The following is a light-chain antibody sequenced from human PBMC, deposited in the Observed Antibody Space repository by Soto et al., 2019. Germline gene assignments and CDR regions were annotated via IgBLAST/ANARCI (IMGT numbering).Light chain of an antibody. J-gene: IGLJ3*02. CDR3: SSYSSISTRV. CDR1: SSDVGGYNY. Sequence: QSALTQPASVSGSPGQSITISCTGTSSDVGGYNYVSWYQQYPGKVPKLMIYGVSNRPSGVSNRFSGSKSGNTASLTISALQAEDEADYYCSSYSSISTRVFGGGTKVTVL. V-gene: IGLV2-14*01. CDR2: GVS.